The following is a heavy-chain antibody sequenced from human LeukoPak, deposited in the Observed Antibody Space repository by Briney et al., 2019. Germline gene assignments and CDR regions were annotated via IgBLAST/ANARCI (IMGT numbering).Heavy chain of an antibody. D-gene: IGHD4-11*01. CDR2: IRYDGSNK. J-gene: IGHJ4*02. V-gene: IGHV3-30*02. CDR1: GFTFSSYG. Sequence: GGSLRLSCAASGFTFSSYGMHWVRQAPGKGLEWVAFIRYDGSNKHYADSVKGRFTISRDNSKNTLYLQMNSLRAEDTAVYYCTTNDYSKLSFDYWGQGTLVTVSS. CDR3: TTNDYSKLSFDY.